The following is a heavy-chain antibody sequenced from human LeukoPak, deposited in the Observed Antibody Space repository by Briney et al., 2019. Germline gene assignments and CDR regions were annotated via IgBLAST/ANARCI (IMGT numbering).Heavy chain of an antibody. CDR1: GFTFSDHF. V-gene: IGHV3-72*01. CDR3: ASIRGTFGY. J-gene: IGHJ4*02. CDR2: TRNKANSYIT. Sequence: GGSLRLSCAASGFTFSDHFLDWVRQAPGKGLEWVGRTRNKANSYITEHAASVKGRFTISRDDSKNSLYLQMSSLKTDDTAMYYCASIRGTFGYWGQGTLVTVSS. D-gene: IGHD1-26*01.